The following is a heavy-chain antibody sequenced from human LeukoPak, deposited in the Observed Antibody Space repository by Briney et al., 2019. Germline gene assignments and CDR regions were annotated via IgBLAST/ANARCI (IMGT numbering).Heavy chain of an antibody. CDR2: ISGSGGST. Sequence: GGSLRLSCAASGFTFNNYAMNWVRQAPGKGLEWVPGISGSGGSTHYEDSVKGRFTLSRDNSKNTLYLQMNSLRAEDTAVYYCAKSDGSAYYPFFYWGQGSLVTVSS. V-gene: IGHV3-23*01. CDR3: AKSDGSAYYPFFY. J-gene: IGHJ4*02. D-gene: IGHD3-22*01. CDR1: GFTFNNYA.